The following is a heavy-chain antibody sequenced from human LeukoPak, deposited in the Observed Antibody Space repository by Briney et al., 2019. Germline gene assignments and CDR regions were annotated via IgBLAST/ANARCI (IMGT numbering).Heavy chain of an antibody. J-gene: IGHJ4*02. Sequence: ASVKVSCKASGGTFSSYAISWVRQAPGQGLEWMGGIIPIFGTANYAQKSQGRVTITADESTSTAYMELSSLRSEDTAVYYCARLAAPQSPNFDYWGQGTLVTVSS. CDR2: IIPIFGTA. CDR1: GGTFSSYA. D-gene: IGHD6-13*01. V-gene: IGHV1-69*01. CDR3: ARLAAPQSPNFDY.